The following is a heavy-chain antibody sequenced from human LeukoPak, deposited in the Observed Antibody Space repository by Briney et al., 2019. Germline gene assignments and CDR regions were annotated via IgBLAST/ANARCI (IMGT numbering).Heavy chain of an antibody. V-gene: IGHV4-39*01. CDR2: IFYSGST. CDR1: GGSIITRSYY. CDR3: AGHDYSNDDPDAFDI. J-gene: IGHJ3*02. Sequence: PSETLSLTCTVSGGSIITRSYYWGWLRQPPGKGLEWIGSIFYSGSTYYNPSLKSRFTISVDTSKNQFSLKLSSVTAADTAVYYCAGHDYSNDDPDAFDIWGQGTMVTLSS. D-gene: IGHD4-11*01.